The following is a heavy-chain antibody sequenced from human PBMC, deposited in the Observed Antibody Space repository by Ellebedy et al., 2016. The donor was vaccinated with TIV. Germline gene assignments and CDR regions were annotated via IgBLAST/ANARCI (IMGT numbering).Heavy chain of an antibody. CDR2: ISGGGDRT. D-gene: IGHD3-22*01. Sequence: GGSLRLSCAASGFTFSNFAMHWVRQAPGKGLEWLSVISGGGDRTYHADSVKGRLTITRDNSKNTLYLQVDRVTAEDTAVYYRAKGTSSGFNYDRVGCEYWGQGTLVTVSS. V-gene: IGHV3-23*01. CDR3: AKGTSSGFNYDRVGCEY. CDR1: GFTFSNFA. J-gene: IGHJ4*02.